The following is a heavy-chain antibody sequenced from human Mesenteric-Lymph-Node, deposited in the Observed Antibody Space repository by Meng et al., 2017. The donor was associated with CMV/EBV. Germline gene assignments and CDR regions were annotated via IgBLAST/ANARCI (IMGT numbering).Heavy chain of an antibody. CDR1: GGTFIPYA. D-gene: IGHD1-26*01. CDR3: AGVPGGYLNGQFDP. Sequence: AVGGTFIPYAFTWLRQAPGQGLEWMGGIIPIFAKPSSAQKFQARVAISTDESTSTVYMELSRLRSEDTAVYYCAGVPGGYLNGQFDPWGQGTLVTVSS. CDR2: IIPIFAKP. V-gene: IGHV1-69*05. J-gene: IGHJ5*02.